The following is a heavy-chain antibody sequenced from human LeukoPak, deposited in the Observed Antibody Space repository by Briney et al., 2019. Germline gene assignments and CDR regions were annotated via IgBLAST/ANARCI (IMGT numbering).Heavy chain of an antibody. V-gene: IGHV1-2*02. CDR2: INPNSGGT. D-gene: IGHD2-2*01. CDR3: AREFWAASVVPADVYYYMDV. J-gene: IGHJ6*03. Sequence: ASVKVSCKASGYTFTSYGISWVRQAPGQGLEWMGWINPNSGGTNYAQKFQGRVTMTRDTSISTAYMELSRLRSDDTAVYYCAREFWAASVVPADVYYYMDVWGKGTTVTVSS. CDR1: GYTFTSYG.